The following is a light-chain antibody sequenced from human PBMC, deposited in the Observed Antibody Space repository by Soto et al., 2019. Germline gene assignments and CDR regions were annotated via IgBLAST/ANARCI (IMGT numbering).Light chain of an antibody. Sequence: EIVLTQSPGTLSLSPGDRATLSCRASQSVSSNYLAWYQQKSGQAPRLLIYGASSRATGIPDRFSGSGSGTDFTLTISRLEPEDFAVYYCQQYGSTPLTFGGGTKVEIK. CDR2: GAS. J-gene: IGKJ4*01. V-gene: IGKV3-20*01. CDR1: QSVSSNY. CDR3: QQYGSTPLT.